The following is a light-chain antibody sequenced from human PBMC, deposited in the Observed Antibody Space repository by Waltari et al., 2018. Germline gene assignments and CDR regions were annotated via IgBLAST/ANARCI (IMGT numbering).Light chain of an antibody. V-gene: IGKV1-27*01. CDR1: QDIGHS. CDR3: QKYNRAPRT. CDR2: AAS. Sequence: DIQLTQSPSSLSASAGHRVTIACRASQDIGHSLAWYQQKPGKAPRLLIYAASTLHSGVPSRFSGSASGTDFTLTISSLQPEDVATYYCQKYNRAPRTFGQGTYVEIK. J-gene: IGKJ1*01.